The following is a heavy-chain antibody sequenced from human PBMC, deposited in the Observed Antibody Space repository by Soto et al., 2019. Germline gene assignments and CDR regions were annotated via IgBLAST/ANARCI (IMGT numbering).Heavy chain of an antibody. CDR3: ARVPNACSFDS. D-gene: IGHD2-15*01. CDR1: GFIFTNYW. Sequence: EVQVVESGGGLVQPGGSLRLTCAASGFIFTNYWMSWMRQAPGKGLEWVANIKNDGSEKYYVDSVKGRFTISRDNAENPLFLQMNSLRAEDTAVYYCARVPNACSFDSWGQGTLVTVSS. J-gene: IGHJ4*02. CDR2: IKNDGSEK. V-gene: IGHV3-7*01.